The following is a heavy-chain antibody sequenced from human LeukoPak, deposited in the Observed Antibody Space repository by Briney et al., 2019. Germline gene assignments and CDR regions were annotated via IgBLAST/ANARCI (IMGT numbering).Heavy chain of an antibody. Sequence: PSETLSLTCTVSGGSVSSNSYYWGGIRQPPGKGLGGIGRVYYSGSTYYNPPLKRRVTLSIDTSKTQFSLKLSSVTAADTAVYYCARDQDYYGSGSYGPDYWGQGILVTVSS. D-gene: IGHD3-10*01. CDR2: VYYSGST. CDR1: GGSVSSNSYY. J-gene: IGHJ4*02. CDR3: ARDQDYYGSGSYGPDY. V-gene: IGHV4-39*02.